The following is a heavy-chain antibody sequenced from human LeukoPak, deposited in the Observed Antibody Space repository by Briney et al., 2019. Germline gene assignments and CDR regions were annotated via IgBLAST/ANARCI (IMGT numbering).Heavy chain of an antibody. CDR3: AKARSTSWPPLFDP. Sequence: PGGSLRLSCAASGFTFSSYGMHWVRQAAGKGLEWVAFIRDDGSNKYYADSVKGRFTISRDNSKNTLYLQMNSLRAEDTAVYYCAKARSTSWPPLFDPWGQGTLVTVSS. J-gene: IGHJ5*02. V-gene: IGHV3-30*02. CDR1: GFTFSSYG. D-gene: IGHD2-2*01. CDR2: IRDDGSNK.